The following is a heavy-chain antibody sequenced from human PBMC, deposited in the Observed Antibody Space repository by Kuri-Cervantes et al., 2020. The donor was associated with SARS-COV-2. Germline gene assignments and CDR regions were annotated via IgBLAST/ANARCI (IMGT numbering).Heavy chain of an antibody. CDR3: ARNIRLLEWFEGTDYMDV. J-gene: IGHJ6*03. D-gene: IGHD3-3*01. Sequence: GESLKISCAASGFTFSSYAMSWVRQAPGKGLEWVSAISGSGGSTYYADSVKGRFTISRDNSKNTLYLQMNSLRAEDTAVYYCARNIRLLEWFEGTDYMDVWGKGTTVTVSS. V-gene: IGHV3-23*01. CDR2: ISGSGGST. CDR1: GFTFSSYA.